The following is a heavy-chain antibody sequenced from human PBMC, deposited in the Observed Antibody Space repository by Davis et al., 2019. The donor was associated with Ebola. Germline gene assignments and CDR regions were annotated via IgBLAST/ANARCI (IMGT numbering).Heavy chain of an antibody. D-gene: IGHD3-3*02. CDR2: IYHSGGT. Sequence: PSETLSLTCTVSGYSISSGYYWGWIRQPPGKGLEWIGSIYHSGGTYYNPSLKSRVTISVDTSKNQFSLKLSSVTAADTAVYYCARGAPVLAKFDYWGQGTLVTVSS. CDR3: ARGAPVLAKFDY. CDR1: GYSISSGYY. V-gene: IGHV4-38-2*02. J-gene: IGHJ4*02.